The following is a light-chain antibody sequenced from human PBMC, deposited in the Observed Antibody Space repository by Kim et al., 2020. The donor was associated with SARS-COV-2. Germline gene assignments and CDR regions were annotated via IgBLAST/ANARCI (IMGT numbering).Light chain of an antibody. CDR2: GAS. J-gene: IGKJ2*01. Sequence: EIVMTQSPATLSVSPGERATLSCRASQSLTNKLAWYQHKPGQAPRLLFHGASTRATDVPARFSASGSGTEFTLTIDTPQPEDCGVYYCQQYNNWPPPTFGQGTKLEI. V-gene: IGKV3-15*01. CDR3: QQYNNWPPPT. CDR1: QSLTNK.